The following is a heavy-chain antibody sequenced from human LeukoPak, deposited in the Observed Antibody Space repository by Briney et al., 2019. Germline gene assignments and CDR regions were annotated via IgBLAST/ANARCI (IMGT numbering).Heavy chain of an antibody. J-gene: IGHJ4*02. CDR2: IIPIFGTA. CDR1: GGTFSSYA. Sequence: SVKVSXKASGGTFSSYAISWMRQAHGQGLERIGGIIPIFGTANYAQKFQGRVTITTDESTSTAYMELSSLRSEDTAVYYCASGGLAVAGGPSLLIFDYWGQGTLVTVSS. V-gene: IGHV1-69*05. D-gene: IGHD6-19*01. CDR3: ASGGLAVAGGPSLLIFDY.